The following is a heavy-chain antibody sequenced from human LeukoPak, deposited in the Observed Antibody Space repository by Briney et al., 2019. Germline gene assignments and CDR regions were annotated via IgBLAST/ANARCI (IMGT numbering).Heavy chain of an antibody. CDR1: GFTFDDYA. J-gene: IGHJ4*02. CDR2: ISGDGGST. Sequence: GESLRLSCAASGFTFDDYAMHWVRQAPGKGLEWVSLISGDGGSTYCADSVKGRFTISRDNSKNSLYLQMNSLRTEDTALYYCAKDMWRFGELDYDYWGQGTLVTVSS. V-gene: IGHV3-43*02. D-gene: IGHD3-10*01. CDR3: AKDMWRFGELDYDY.